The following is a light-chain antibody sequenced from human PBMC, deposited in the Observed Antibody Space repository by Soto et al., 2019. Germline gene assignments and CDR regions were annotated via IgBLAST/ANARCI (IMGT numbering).Light chain of an antibody. CDR3: HSRA. CDR2: AAS. V-gene: IGKV1-5*01. CDR1: QTISRW. J-gene: IGKJ5*01. Sequence: DIQLTQTPSTLSASVGYEVTITCRASQTISRWLAWYQKKPGRAPKLLIYAASTLESGVPSRFSGSGSEPEFTLTISRLQPDDFATYFCHSRAFGQGTRLEIK.